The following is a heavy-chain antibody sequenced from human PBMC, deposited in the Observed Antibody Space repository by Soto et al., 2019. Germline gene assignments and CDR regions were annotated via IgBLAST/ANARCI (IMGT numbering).Heavy chain of an antibody. CDR2: TYYRSKWYN. CDR1: GDSVSSNSAA. D-gene: IGHD6-6*01. CDR3: ARVSRQLAYYYYGMDV. Sequence: PSQTLSLTCAIPGDSVSSNSAAWNWIRQSPSRGLEWLGRTYYRSKWYNDYAVSVKSRITINPDTSKNQFSLQLNSVTPEDTAVYYCARVSRQLAYYYYGMDVWGQGTTVTVSS. J-gene: IGHJ6*02. V-gene: IGHV6-1*01.